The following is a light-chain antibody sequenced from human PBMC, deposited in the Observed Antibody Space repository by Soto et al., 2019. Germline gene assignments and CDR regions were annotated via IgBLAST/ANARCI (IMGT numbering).Light chain of an antibody. CDR1: QSVSSY. V-gene: IGKV3-11*01. J-gene: IGKJ1*01. CDR3: QQRRNWPVT. Sequence: EIVLTQSPAILSMSPGERATLSCRASQSVSSYFAWYQQKPGQAPRLLIYDASTRATGVPARFSGSGSGTDFTLTISSLEPEDFAVYYCQQRRNWPVTFGQGTKVEIK. CDR2: DAS.